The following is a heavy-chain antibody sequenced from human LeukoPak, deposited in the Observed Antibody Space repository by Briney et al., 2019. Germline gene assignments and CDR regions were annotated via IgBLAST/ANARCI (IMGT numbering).Heavy chain of an antibody. CDR2: ISSDGTST. CDR1: GFTFSSSS. Sequence: GGSLRLSCSASGFTFSSSSMHWVRRAPGKGLVWVSRISSDGTSTNYADSVKGRFIISRDNAKNTLYLQMNSLRDEDTAVYFCARGANTMVRGVIDYWGQGTLVTVSS. CDR3: ARGANTMVRGVIDY. J-gene: IGHJ4*02. D-gene: IGHD3-10*01. V-gene: IGHV3-74*01.